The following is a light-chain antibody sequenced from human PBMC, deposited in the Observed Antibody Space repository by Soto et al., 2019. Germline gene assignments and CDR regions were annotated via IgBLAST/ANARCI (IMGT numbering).Light chain of an antibody. CDR1: SNDIGAYNY. Sequence: QSALTQPASVSGSPGQSITISCTGTSNDIGAYNYVSWYQQHPGKAPKLMIYDVRNRPSGVSNRFSGSKSGNTASLTISGLHTEDEADYYCSSYASSSTLVFGTGTQLTVL. V-gene: IGLV2-14*01. CDR3: SSYASSSTLV. J-gene: IGLJ1*01. CDR2: DVR.